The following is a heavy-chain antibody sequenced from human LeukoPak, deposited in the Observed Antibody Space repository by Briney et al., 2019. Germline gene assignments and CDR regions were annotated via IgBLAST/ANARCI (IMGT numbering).Heavy chain of an antibody. J-gene: IGHJ4*02. Sequence: ASVKVSCKASGYTFTGYYMHWVRQAPGQGLEWMGIINPSGGSTSCAQKFQGRVAMTRDTSTSTVYMELSSLRSEDTAVYYCARDKGPTAHLNYWGQGTLVTVSS. CDR1: GYTFTGYY. CDR3: ARDKGPTAHLNY. CDR2: INPSGGST. D-gene: IGHD1-26*01. V-gene: IGHV1-46*01.